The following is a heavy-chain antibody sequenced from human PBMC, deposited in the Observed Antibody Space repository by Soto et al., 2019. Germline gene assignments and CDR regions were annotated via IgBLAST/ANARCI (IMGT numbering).Heavy chain of an antibody. D-gene: IGHD3-9*01. Sequence: GGSLRLSCAASGFTFSSYSMNWVRQAPGKGLEWVSSISSSSSYIYYADSVKGRFTISRDNAKNSLYLQMNSLRAEDTAVYYCARPYDILTMYYFDYWGQGTLVTVSS. CDR3: ARPYDILTMYYFDY. CDR2: ISSSSSYI. V-gene: IGHV3-21*01. CDR1: GFTFSSYS. J-gene: IGHJ4*02.